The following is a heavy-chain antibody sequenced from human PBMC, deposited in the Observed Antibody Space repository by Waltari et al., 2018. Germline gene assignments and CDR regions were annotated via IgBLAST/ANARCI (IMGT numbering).Heavy chain of an antibody. D-gene: IGHD3-22*01. Sequence: EVQLVESGGGLVKPGGSLRLPCAASGFTFSTAWMSWVRQAPGKGLEWVGRIKSKTDGGTTDYAAPVKGRFTISRDDSKNTLYLQMNSLKTEDTAVYYCTTDLGDSSGYYGWGQGTLVTVSS. CDR1: GFTFSTAW. CDR3: TTDLGDSSGYYG. J-gene: IGHJ4*02. V-gene: IGHV3-15*01. CDR2: IKSKTDGGTT.